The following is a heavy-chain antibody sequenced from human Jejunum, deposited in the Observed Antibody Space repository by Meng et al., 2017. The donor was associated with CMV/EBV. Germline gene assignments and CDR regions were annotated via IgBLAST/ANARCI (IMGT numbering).Heavy chain of an antibody. J-gene: IGHJ6*02. CDR2: VHYRGSA. D-gene: IGHD2-2*01. CDR1: GSLSNYY. CDR3: ARVGSSTTSRRRYGMDV. Sequence: GSLSNYYWSWFRQPPGKTLEWIGYVHYRGSANYNPSLTSRVTIVVDPSRNQFSLKVSSVTAADTAVYYCARVGSSTTSRRRYGMDVWGQGTTVTVSS. V-gene: IGHV4-59*01.